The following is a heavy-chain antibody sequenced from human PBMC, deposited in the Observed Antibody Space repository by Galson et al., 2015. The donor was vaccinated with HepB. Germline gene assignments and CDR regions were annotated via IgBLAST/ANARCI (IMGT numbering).Heavy chain of an antibody. CDR2: IYPGDSDT. V-gene: IGHV5-51*01. CDR3: ARRSQQWLPPLGSDDAFDI. Sequence: QSGAEVKKPGESLKISCKGSGYSFTSYWIGWVRQMPGKGLEWMGIIYPGDSDTRYSPSFQGQVTISADKSISTAYLQWSSLKASDTAMYYCARRSQQWLPPLGSDDAFDIWGQGTMVTVSS. CDR1: GYSFTSYW. J-gene: IGHJ3*02. D-gene: IGHD6-19*01.